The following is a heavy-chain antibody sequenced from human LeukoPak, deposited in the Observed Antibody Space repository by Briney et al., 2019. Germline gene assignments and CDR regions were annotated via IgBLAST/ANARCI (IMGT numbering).Heavy chain of an antibody. D-gene: IGHD3-22*01. V-gene: IGHV1-24*01. Sequence: ASVKVSCKVSGYTLTELSMHWVQQTPGRGLEWMGGFDPEDGATFYAQKFQGRVTMTEDTSTDTAYMELSSLRSEDTAVYYCATGSRTYDSSGYYRTYFDYWGQGTLVTVSS. CDR3: ATGSRTYDSSGYYRTYFDY. J-gene: IGHJ4*02. CDR2: FDPEDGAT. CDR1: GYTLTELS.